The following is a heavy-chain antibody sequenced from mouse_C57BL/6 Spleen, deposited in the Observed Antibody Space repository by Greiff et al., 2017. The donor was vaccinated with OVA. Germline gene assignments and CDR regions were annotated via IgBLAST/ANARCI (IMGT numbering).Heavy chain of an antibody. D-gene: IGHD1-1*01. CDR3: ARLGITTVVDAMDY. V-gene: IGHV1-50*01. J-gene: IGHJ4*01. Sequence: QVQLQQPGAELVKPGASVKLSCKASGYTFTSYWMQWVKQRPGQGLEWIGEIDPSDSYTNYNQKFKGKATLTVDTSSSTAYMQLSSLTSEDSAVYYCARLGITTVVDAMDYWGQGTSVTVSS. CDR1: GYTFTSYW. CDR2: IDPSDSYT.